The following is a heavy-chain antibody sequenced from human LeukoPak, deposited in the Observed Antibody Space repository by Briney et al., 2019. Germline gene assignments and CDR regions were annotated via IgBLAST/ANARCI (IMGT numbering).Heavy chain of an antibody. J-gene: IGHJ4*02. CDR1: GFTFSTYA. Sequence: GGSLRLSCAASGFTFSTYAMSWVRQAPGKGLEWVSGISGSGVDTHYADSVKGRFRISRDNSKNTLYLQLNSLRAEDTAVYYCASGTYRLGDYWGLGTLVTVSS. CDR2: ISGSGVDT. CDR3: ASGTYRLGDY. D-gene: IGHD3-10*01. V-gene: IGHV3-23*01.